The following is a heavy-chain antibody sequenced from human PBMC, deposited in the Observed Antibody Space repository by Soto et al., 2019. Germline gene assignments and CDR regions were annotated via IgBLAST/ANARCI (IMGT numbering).Heavy chain of an antibody. D-gene: IGHD2-2*01. CDR1: GGTFINYS. CDR3: SGVGIILIPADLGGGYHFQGLDV. J-gene: IGHJ6*02. V-gene: IGHV1-69*01. CDR2: IVPMSGGP. Sequence: QVQLVQSAAEVKKPGSSVKVSCKASGGTFINYSFSWMRQAPGQGLEWMGGIVPMSGGPNSAQKFHDRLTIPAAESTGEVTMQLSSLTSDDTVVYYCSGVGIILIPADLGGGYHFQGLDVWGQGTTVTVS.